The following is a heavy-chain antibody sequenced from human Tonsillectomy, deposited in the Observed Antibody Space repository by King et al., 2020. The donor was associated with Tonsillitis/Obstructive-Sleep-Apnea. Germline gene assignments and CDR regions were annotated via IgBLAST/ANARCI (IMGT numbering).Heavy chain of an antibody. CDR2: ISGGGGST. CDR3: AKARITGTTAGGMDV. J-gene: IGHJ6*02. Sequence: QLVQSGGGLVQPGGSLRLSCAASGFTFSSYAMSWVRQAPGKGLQWVPAISGGGGSTYSADSVKGRFTISRDSSKNTLYLQMNSLRAEDTAVYYCAKARITGTTAGGMDVWGQGTTVTVSS. CDR1: GFTFSSYA. V-gene: IGHV3-23*04. D-gene: IGHD1-7*01.